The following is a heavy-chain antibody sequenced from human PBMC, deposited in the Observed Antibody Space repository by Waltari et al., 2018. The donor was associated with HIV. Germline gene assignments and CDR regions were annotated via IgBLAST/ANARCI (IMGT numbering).Heavy chain of an antibody. CDR2: IYPNSGDT. CDR3: ARQMTFYDALDI. J-gene: IGHJ3*02. V-gene: IGHV1-2*02. CDR1: GYTLTDYY. Sequence: QVQLVQSGAEVRKPGASVKDPCKTSGYTLTDYYIHWVRQAPGQGPEWMGWIYPNSGDTHFAEKFQGRVTLTRDTSIRTAYVEVSNLRSDDTAVYYCARQMTFYDALDIWGQGTMVSVSS.